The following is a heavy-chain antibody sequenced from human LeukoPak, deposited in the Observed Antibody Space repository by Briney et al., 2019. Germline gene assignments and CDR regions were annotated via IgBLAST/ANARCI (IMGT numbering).Heavy chain of an antibody. V-gene: IGHV7-4-1*02. CDR2: INTTTGSP. CDR1: GYIFTNYE. Sequence: ASVNVSCKASGYIFTNYEMNWVRQAPAQGLEWMGWINTTTGSPTYAQGFTGRFVFSLDTSVSTTYLQISSLEAEDTAVYYCARTVLGATGYFDYWGQGTLITVSS. CDR3: ARTVLGATGYFDY. D-gene: IGHD1-26*01. J-gene: IGHJ4*02.